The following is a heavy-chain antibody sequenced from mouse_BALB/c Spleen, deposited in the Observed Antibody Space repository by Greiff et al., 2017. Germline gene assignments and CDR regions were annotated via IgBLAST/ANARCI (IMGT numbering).Heavy chain of an antibody. CDR2: ISYSGST. D-gene: IGHD1-1*01. V-gene: IGHV3-8*02. CDR3: ARFTTVVASYYAMDY. J-gene: IGHJ4*01. CDR1: GDSITSGY. Sequence: DVQLVESGPSLVKPSQTLSLTCSVTGDSITSGYWNWIRKFPGNKLEYMGYISYSGSTYYNPSLKSRISITRDTSKNQYYLQLNSVTTEDTATYYCARFTTVVASYYAMDYWGQGTSVTVSS.